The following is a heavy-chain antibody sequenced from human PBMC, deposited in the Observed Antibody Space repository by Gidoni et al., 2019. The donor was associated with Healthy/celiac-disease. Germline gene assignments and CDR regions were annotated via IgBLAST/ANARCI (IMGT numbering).Heavy chain of an antibody. CDR1: GFTFSSYS. Sequence: EVQLVESGGGLVQPGGSLGASCAASGFTFSSYSLNWVRQAPGKGLEWVSYISSSSSTIYYADSVKGRFTISRDNAKNSLYLQMNSLRAEDTAVYYCARDHCSGGSCYDYWGQGTLVTVSS. CDR3: ARDHCSGGSCYDY. V-gene: IGHV3-48*01. CDR2: ISSSSSTI. J-gene: IGHJ4*02. D-gene: IGHD2-15*01.